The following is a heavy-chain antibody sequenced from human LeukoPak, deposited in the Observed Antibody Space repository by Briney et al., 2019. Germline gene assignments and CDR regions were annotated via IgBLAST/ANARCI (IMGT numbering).Heavy chain of an antibody. Sequence: SQTLSLTCTVSGGSISSGSYYWSWIRQPAGKGLEWIGRIYSSGSTNYNPSLKSRVIISVDMSKNQFSLKLSSVTAADTAVYYCARVPSAVYCSSTSCYTDWFDYWGQGTLVTVSS. V-gene: IGHV4-61*02. CDR3: ARVPSAVYCSSTSCYTDWFDY. CDR1: GGSISSGSYY. J-gene: IGHJ4*02. CDR2: IYSSGST. D-gene: IGHD2-2*02.